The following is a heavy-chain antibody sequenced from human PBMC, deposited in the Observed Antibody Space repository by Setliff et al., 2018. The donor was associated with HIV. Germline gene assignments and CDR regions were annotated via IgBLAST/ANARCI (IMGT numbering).Heavy chain of an antibody. CDR2: INPSGVAT. CDR1: GFTFSAYW. J-gene: IGHJ5*02. CDR3: VRDNSRAAEAGRQQAGWWFDP. V-gene: IGHV1-46*01. D-gene: IGHD6-13*01. Sequence: ASVKVSCKASGFTFSAYWMHWVRQAPGQALEWMGVINPSGVATVYAQKFQGRLTMTRDTSTSTVYMELSSLRSDDTAVYYCVRDNSRAAEAGRQQAGWWFDPWGHGTLVTVSS.